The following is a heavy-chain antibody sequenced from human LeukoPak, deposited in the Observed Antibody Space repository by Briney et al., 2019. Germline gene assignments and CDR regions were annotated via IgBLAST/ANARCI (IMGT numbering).Heavy chain of an antibody. J-gene: IGHJ4*02. D-gene: IGHD6-19*01. Sequence: PGGSLRLSCAASGFTFSSYSMNWVRQAPGKGLEWVSSISSSSSYIYYADSVKGRFTISRDNAKNSLYLQMNSLRAEDTAVYYCARDRGPAYSSGVGLLDYWGQGTLVTVSS. CDR2: ISSSSSYI. V-gene: IGHV3-21*01. CDR3: ARDRGPAYSSGVGLLDY. CDR1: GFTFSSYS.